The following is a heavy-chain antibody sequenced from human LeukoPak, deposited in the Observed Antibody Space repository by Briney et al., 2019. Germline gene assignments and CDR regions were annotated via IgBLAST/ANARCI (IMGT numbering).Heavy chain of an antibody. CDR2: IYTSGST. CDR3: ARQVKMAAAGFFDY. V-gene: IGHV4-61*02. D-gene: IGHD6-13*01. Sequence: SQTLSLTCAVSGGSISSGSYYWSWIRQPAGKGLEWIGRIYTSGSTNYNPSLKSRVTISVDTSKNQFSLKLSSVTAADTAVYYCARQVKMAAAGFFDYWGQGTLVTVSS. CDR1: GGSISSGSYY. J-gene: IGHJ4*02.